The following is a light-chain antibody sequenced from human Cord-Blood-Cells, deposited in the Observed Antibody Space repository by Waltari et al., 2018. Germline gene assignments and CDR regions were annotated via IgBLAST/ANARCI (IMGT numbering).Light chain of an antibody. V-gene: IGLV2-23*01. CDR3: CSYAGSSTYV. Sequence: QSALTQPASVSGSPGQSITISCTGTSSDVGSYNLVSLYQQHPGKAPKLMIYEGSKRPSGVSNRFSGFKSGNTASLTISGLQAEDEADYYCCSYAGSSTYVFGTGTKVTVL. CDR1: SSDVGSYNL. J-gene: IGLJ1*01. CDR2: EGS.